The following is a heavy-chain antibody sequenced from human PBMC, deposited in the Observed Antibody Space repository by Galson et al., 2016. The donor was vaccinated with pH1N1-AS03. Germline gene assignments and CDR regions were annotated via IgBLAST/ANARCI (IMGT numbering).Heavy chain of an antibody. D-gene: IGHD1-26*01. Sequence: SVKVDCKAAGYNINDKYVHWERQAPRQETEGREGSKPSSGGTKYAQKFQGRVTMTRDTSISTAFMELSRLTSDDTAVYFCARGGGSSLDYWG. CDR2: SKPSSGGT. CDR3: ARGGGSSLDY. J-gene: IGHJ4*01. V-gene: IGHV1-2*02. CDR1: GYNINDKY.